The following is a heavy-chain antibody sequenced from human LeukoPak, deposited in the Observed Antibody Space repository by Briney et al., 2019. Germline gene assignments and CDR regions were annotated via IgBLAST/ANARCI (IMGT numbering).Heavy chain of an antibody. CDR1: GDSASSNSAA. CDR3: ARERSGFDP. CDR2: TYYRSKWYN. J-gene: IGHJ5*02. Sequence: SQTLSLTCAISGDSASSNSAAWNCIRQPPSRGLEWLGRTYYRSKWYNDYAVSMKSRITINPDTSKDQFSLQLNSVTPEDTAVYYCARERSGFDPWGQGTLVTVSS. V-gene: IGHV6-1*01.